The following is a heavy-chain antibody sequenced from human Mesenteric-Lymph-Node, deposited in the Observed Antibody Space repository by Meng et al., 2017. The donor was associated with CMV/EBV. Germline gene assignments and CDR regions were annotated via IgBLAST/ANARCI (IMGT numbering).Heavy chain of an antibody. CDR2: ISGSGGTT. D-gene: IGHD2-2*01. J-gene: IGHJ4*02. V-gene: IGHV3-23*01. CDR1: GFIFSSYA. CDR3: ATRHPGRYCSSTSCWLDPFDY. Sequence: GESLKISCAASGFIFSSYAMSWVRQAPGKGLEWVSVISGSGGTTYCADSVKGRFTISRDNSKNTLYLQMNSLRAEDTAVYYCATRHPGRYCSSTSCWLDPFDYWGQGTLVTVSS.